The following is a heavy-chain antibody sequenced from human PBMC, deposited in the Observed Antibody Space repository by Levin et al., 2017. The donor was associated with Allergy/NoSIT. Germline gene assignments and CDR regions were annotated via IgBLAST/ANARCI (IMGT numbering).Heavy chain of an antibody. CDR3: ARGCQHVLLWFGEPYNWFDP. V-gene: IGHV4-34*01. CDR1: GGSFSGYY. CDR2: INHSGST. D-gene: IGHD3-10*01. J-gene: IGHJ5*02. Sequence: SETLSLTCAVYGGSFSGYYWSWIRQPPGKGLEWIGEINHSGSTNYNPSLKSRVTISVDTSKNQFSLKLSSVTAADTAVYYCARGCQHVLLWFGEPYNWFDPWGQGTLVTVSS.